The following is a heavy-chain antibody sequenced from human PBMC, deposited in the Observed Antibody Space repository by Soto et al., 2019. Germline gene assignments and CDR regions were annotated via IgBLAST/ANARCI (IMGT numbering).Heavy chain of an antibody. J-gene: IGHJ4*02. CDR3: ARDRSTYSRHATYDY. D-gene: IGHD6-13*01. V-gene: IGHV1-18*01. CDR1: GYTFTSYG. CDR2: ISAYNGNT. Sequence: ASVKVSCKASGYTFTSYGISWVRQAPGQGLEWMGWISAYNGNTNYAQKLQGRVTITTDTSKITAQMELKSLRSDDTDVYYCARDRSTYSRHATYDYWGQGTLVTVSS.